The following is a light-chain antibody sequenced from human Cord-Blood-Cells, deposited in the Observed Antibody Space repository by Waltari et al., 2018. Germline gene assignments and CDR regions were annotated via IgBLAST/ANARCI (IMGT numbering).Light chain of an antibody. J-gene: IGLJ3*02. CDR2: EVS. V-gene: IGLV2-14*01. Sequence: QSALTQPASVSGSPGQSITISCTGTSSDVGGYNYVSWYQQHPGKAPKIMIYEVSNRPSGVSNRFSGSSSGNTASLTLSGHQAEDEADYYCSSYTSSSTWVFGGGTKLTVL. CDR3: SSYTSSSTWV. CDR1: SSDVGGYNY.